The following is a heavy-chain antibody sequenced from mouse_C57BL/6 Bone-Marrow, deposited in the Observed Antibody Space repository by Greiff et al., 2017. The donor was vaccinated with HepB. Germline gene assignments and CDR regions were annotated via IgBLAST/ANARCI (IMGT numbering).Heavy chain of an antibody. D-gene: IGHD3-3*01. Sequence: QVQLQQSGAELVRPGPSVKVSCKASGYAFTNYLIEWVKQRPGQGLEWIGVINPGSGGTNYNEKFKGKATLTADKSSSTAYMQLSSLTSEDSAVYFCAREGDWFDYWGQGTTLTVSS. V-gene: IGHV1-54*01. CDR1: GYAFTNYL. J-gene: IGHJ2*01. CDR3: AREGDWFDY. CDR2: INPGSGGT.